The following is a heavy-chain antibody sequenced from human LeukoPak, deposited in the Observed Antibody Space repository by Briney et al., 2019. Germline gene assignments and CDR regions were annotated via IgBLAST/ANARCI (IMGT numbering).Heavy chain of an antibody. CDR1: GFTFISYW. Sequence: PGGSLRLSCAASGFTFISYWMSWVRQAPGKGLEWVANIKQDGSEKYYVDSVKGRFTISRDNAENSLYLQMNSLRAEDTAVYYCARVSSKTLVRAVITKKNYYCYYMDVWGKGTTVTISS. D-gene: IGHD3-10*01. J-gene: IGHJ6*03. CDR3: ARVSSKTLVRAVITKKNYYCYYMDV. CDR2: IKQDGSEK. V-gene: IGHV3-7*01.